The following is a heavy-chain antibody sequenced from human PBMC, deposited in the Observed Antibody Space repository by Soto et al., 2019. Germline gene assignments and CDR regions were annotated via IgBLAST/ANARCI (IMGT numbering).Heavy chain of an antibody. CDR1: GFTFISYA. CDR3: AKVGGSRTYFDY. J-gene: IGHJ4*02. D-gene: IGHD1-26*01. Sequence: LRLSCAASGFTFISYAMSWVRQAPGKGLEWVSAISGSGGSTYYADSVKGRFTISRDNSKNTLYLQMNSLRAEDTAVYYCAKVGGSRTYFDYWGQGTLVTVSS. V-gene: IGHV3-23*01. CDR2: ISGSGGST.